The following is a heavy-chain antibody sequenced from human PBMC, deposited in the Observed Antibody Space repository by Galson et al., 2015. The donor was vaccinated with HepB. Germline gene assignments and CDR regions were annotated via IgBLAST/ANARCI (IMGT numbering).Heavy chain of an antibody. CDR3: AREVSESGPQLRRDYGMDV. CDR2: ISHDGSKK. D-gene: IGHD3-3*01. Sequence: SLRLSCAASGFTFSSYAMHWVRQAPGKGLEWVAVISHDGSKKYYADSVKGRFTISRDNSKNTLYLHMNSLRAEVTAVYYCAREVSESGPQLRRDYGMDVWGQGTTVTVSS. CDR1: GFTFSSYA. J-gene: IGHJ6*02. V-gene: IGHV3-30*04.